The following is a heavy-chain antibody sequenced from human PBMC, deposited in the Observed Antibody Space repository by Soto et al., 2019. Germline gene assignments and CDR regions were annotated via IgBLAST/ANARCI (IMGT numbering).Heavy chain of an antibody. D-gene: IGHD4-17*01. CDR2: IYSGGST. CDR1: GFTVSSNY. V-gene: IGHV3-66*01. J-gene: IGHJ4*02. Sequence: GGSLRLSCAASGFTVSSNYMSWVRQAPGKGLEWVSVIYSGGSTYYADSVKGRFTISRDNSKNTLYLQMNSLRAEDTAVYYCARDQSLRFLGYFDYWGQGTLVTVSS. CDR3: ARDQSLRFLGYFDY.